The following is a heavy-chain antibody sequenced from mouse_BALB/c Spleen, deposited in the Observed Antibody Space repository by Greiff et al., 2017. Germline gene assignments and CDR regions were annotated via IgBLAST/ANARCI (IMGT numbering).Heavy chain of an antibody. CDR2: ISDGGSYT. CDR1: GFTFSDYY. J-gene: IGHJ3*01. D-gene: IGHD1-1*01. CDR3: ARDSYGSLAWFAY. Sequence: EVMLVESGGGLVKPGGSLKLSCAASGFTFSDYYMYWVRQTPEKRLEWVATISDGGSYTYYPDSVKGRFTISRDNAKNNLYLQMSSLKSEDTAMYYCARDSYGSLAWFAYWGQGTLVTVSA. V-gene: IGHV5-4*02.